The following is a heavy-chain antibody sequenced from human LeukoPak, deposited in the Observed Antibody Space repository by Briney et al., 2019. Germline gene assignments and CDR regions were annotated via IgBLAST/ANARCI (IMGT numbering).Heavy chain of an antibody. CDR2: ISGSGGST. CDR3: ARDSGTSGWSDYSYYYMDV. Sequence: GGSLRLSCAASGFTFSSYGMSWVRQAPGKGLEWVSAISGSGGSTYYADSVKGRFTISRDNSKNTLYLLMNSLRAEDTAVYYCARDSGTSGWSDYSYYYMDVWGKGTTVTVSS. D-gene: IGHD6-19*01. CDR1: GFTFSSYG. J-gene: IGHJ6*03. V-gene: IGHV3-23*01.